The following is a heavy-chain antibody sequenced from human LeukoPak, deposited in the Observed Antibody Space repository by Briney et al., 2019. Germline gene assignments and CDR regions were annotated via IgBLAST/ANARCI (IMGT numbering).Heavy chain of an antibody. J-gene: IGHJ5*02. CDR1: GGSINNYF. CDR2: IYYSGST. V-gene: IGHV4-59*01. Sequence: SETLSLTCTVSGGSINNYFWSWIRQPPGKGLEWIGYIYYSGSTNYNPSLKSRVTISVDTSKNQFSLKLSSVTAADTAVYYCARVYCTNGVCYNSRGWFDPWGQGTLVTVSS. CDR3: ARVYCTNGVCYNSRGWFDP. D-gene: IGHD2-8*01.